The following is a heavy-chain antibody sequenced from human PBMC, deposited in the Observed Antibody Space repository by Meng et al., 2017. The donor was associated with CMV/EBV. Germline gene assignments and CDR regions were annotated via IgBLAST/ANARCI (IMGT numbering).Heavy chain of an antibody. J-gene: IGHJ4*02. CDR3: ARESFGSHFDY. V-gene: IGHV3-43*01. CDR2: ISWDGGST. D-gene: IGHD1-26*01. Sequence: GGSLRLSCAASGFTFDDYTMHWVRQAPGKGLEWVSLISWDGGSTYYADSVKGRFTISRDNSKNTLYLQMNSLRAEDTAVYYCARESFGSHFDYWGQGTLVTVSS. CDR1: GFTFDDYT.